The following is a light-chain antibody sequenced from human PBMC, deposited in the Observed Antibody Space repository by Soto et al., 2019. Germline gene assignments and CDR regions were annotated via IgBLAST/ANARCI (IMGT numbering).Light chain of an antibody. CDR2: DTS. J-gene: IGKJ5*01. Sequence: VMTQSPGTLSVSLGERATLSCRASQSVSIHLAWYQQKPGQAPRLLIYDTSTRATGIPARFSGSGSGTDFTLTISRLEPEDFAVYYCQQYGSSGTFGQGTRLEIK. V-gene: IGKV3-20*01. CDR3: QQYGSSGT. CDR1: QSVSIH.